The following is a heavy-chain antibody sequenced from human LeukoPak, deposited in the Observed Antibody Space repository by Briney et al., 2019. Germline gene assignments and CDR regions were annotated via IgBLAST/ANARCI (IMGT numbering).Heavy chain of an antibody. CDR2: ISASGSNI. J-gene: IGHJ4*02. D-gene: IGHD1-1*01. Sequence: PGGSLRLSCAASGFPFSRYSMNWVRQAPGKGLEWVSYISASGSNIYYLDSVKGRFTVSRDNAMNSLFLQMDRPRAEDTAVYYCVRVKGTYFDFWGQGTPVTVSS. CDR1: GFPFSRYS. CDR3: VRVKGTYFDF. V-gene: IGHV3-48*01.